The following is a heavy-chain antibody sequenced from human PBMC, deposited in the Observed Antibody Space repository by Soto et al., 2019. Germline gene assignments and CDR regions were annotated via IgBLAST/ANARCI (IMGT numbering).Heavy chain of an antibody. V-gene: IGHV4-30-4*01. Sequence: SETLSLTCTVSGGSISSGDYYWSWIRQPPGKGLEWIGYIYYSGSTYYNPSLKSRVTISVDTSKNQFSLKLSSVTAADTAVYYCARDHMKAAAPAHYYYYYGMDVWGQGTTVTVSS. CDR3: ARDHMKAAAPAHYYYYYGMDV. CDR2: IYYSGST. J-gene: IGHJ6*02. CDR1: GGSISSGDYY. D-gene: IGHD6-13*01.